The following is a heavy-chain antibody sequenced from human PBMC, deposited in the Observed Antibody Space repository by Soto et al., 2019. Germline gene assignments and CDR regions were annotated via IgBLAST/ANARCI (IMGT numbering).Heavy chain of an antibody. CDR3: AHSRNLITEDAQVGDFDY. D-gene: IGHD3-16*01. V-gene: IGHV2-5*02. J-gene: IGHJ4*02. CDR1: GFSLTKNGVG. Sequence: QITLKESGPTLVKPTQTLTPTCSLSGFSLTKNGVGEAWVRQPPGAALDCLALIYWDVAARYSPSLKTRLTFTKEPSNTQGALIMTIVQPVDTATYYCAHSRNLITEDAQVGDFDYWSQGTLGTVAS. CDR2: IYWDVAA.